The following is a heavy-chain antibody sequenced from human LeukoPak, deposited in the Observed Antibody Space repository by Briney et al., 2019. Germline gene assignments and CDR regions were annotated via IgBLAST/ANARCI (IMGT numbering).Heavy chain of an antibody. CDR3: AREYDFWRYLDY. D-gene: IGHD3-3*01. CDR2: IKQDGSDK. J-gene: IGHJ4*02. CDR1: GFTFSSYW. Sequence: GGSLRLSCAASGFTFSSYWMSWVRQAPGKALEWVANIKQDGSDKYYVDSVRGRFSISKDNAKNLLFLEMSSLRAEDTAVYYCAREYDFWRYLDYWGQGILVTVSS. V-gene: IGHV3-7*01.